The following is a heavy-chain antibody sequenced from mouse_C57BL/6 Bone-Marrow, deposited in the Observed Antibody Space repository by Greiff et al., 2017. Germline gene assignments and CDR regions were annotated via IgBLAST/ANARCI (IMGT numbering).Heavy chain of an antibody. V-gene: IGHV1-50*01. CDR1: GYTFTSYW. CDR2: IDPSDSYT. CDR3: ARGDY. Sequence: QVQLKQPGAELVKPGASVKLSCKASGYTFTSYWMQWVKQRPGQGLEWIGEIDPSDSYTNYNQKFKGKATLTVDTSSSTAYMQLSSLTSEDSAVYYCARGDYCGQGTSVTVSS. J-gene: IGHJ4*01.